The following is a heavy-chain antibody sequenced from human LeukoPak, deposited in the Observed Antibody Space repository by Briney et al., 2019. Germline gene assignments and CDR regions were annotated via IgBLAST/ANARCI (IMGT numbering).Heavy chain of an antibody. V-gene: IGHV4-39*07. Sequence: PSETLSLTCTVSGGSVSSSSYYWGWIRQPPGKGLEWIGSTYYSGSTYYNPSLKSRVTISVDTSKNQFSLKLSSVTAADTAVYYCARALYCSGGSCYYYFDYWGQGTLVTVSS. CDR3: ARALYCSGGSCYYYFDY. CDR1: GGSVSSSSYY. D-gene: IGHD2-15*01. J-gene: IGHJ4*02. CDR2: TYYSGST.